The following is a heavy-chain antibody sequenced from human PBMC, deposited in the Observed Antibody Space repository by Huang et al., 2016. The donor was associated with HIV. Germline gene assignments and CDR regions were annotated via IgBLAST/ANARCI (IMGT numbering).Heavy chain of an antibody. Sequence: QLQLQESGPGLVRPSETLSLTCSVSGGSVNSGYYSWGWIRQPPGKGLEWIASVFYGGTTFYSPSLKSRVSMSVDTSKKRFSWNLSSVTAADTAVYFCARLPFDYVWGTQRQTALDELDVWGQGTMVTVSS. CDR1: GGSVNSGYYS. CDR3: ARLPFDYVWGTQRQTALDELDV. CDR2: VFYGGTT. J-gene: IGHJ3*01. V-gene: IGHV4-39*01. D-gene: IGHD3-16*01.